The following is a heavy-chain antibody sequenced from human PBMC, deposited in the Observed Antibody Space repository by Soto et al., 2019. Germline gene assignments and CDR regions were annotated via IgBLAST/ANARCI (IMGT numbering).Heavy chain of an antibody. D-gene: IGHD6-13*01. V-gene: IGHV3-21*01. CDR3: AAQQLVPAYYYYYGMDV. J-gene: IGHJ6*02. CDR1: GFTFSSYS. Sequence: GSLRLSCAASGFTFSSYSMNWVRQAPGKGLEWVSSISSSSSYIYYADSVKGRFTISRDNAKNSLYLQMNSLRAEDTAVYYCAAQQLVPAYYYYYGMDVWGQGTTVTVSS. CDR2: ISSSSSYI.